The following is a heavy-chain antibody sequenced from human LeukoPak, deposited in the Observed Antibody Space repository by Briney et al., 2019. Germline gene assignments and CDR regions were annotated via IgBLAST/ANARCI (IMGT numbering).Heavy chain of an antibody. CDR2: INAGRGNT. CDR3: ARELRRNLDY. CDR1: GYTFTHYT. Sequence: ASVKVSCKASGYTFTHYTIQWVRQAPGHTLEWMGWINAGRGNTKYSQKLQGRVTMTTDTSTSTAYMELRSLRSDDTAVYYCARELRRNLDYWGQGTLVTVSS. V-gene: IGHV1-3*01. J-gene: IGHJ4*02. D-gene: IGHD1-14*01.